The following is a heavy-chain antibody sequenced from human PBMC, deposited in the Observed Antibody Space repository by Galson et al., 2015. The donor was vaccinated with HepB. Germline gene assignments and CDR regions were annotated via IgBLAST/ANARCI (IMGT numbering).Heavy chain of an antibody. CDR1: GYTFTSYG. J-gene: IGHJ3*02. CDR2: ISAYNSNT. CDR3: ARESSGIAVAGKGAFDI. V-gene: IGHV1-18*04. Sequence: SVKVSCKASGYTFTSYGISWVRQAPGQGLEWMGWISAYNSNTNSAQKFRGKVTMTTDTSTSTAYMELRSLRSDTTAMYYYARESSGIAVAGKGAFDIWGQGTMVTVSS. D-gene: IGHD6-19*01.